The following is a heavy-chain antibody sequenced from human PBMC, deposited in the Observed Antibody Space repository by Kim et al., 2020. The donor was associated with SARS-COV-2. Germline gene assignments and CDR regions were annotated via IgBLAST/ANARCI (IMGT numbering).Heavy chain of an antibody. CDR3: ASIAVAGTFDYYYGMDV. CDR1: GFTFDDYA. D-gene: IGHD6-19*01. Sequence: GGSLRLSCAASGFTFDDYAMHWVRQAPGKGLEWVSGISWNSGSIGYADSVKGRFTISRDNAKNSLYLHMNSLRAEDTALYYCASIAVAGTFDYYYGMDV. CDR2: ISWNSGSI. J-gene: IGHJ6*01. V-gene: IGHV3-9*01.